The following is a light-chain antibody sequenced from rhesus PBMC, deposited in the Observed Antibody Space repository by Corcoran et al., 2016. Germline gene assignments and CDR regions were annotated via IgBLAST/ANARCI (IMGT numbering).Light chain of an antibody. CDR2: DAS. V-gene: IGKV1-44*03. CDR1: QTIGNY. J-gene: IGKJ2*01. CDR3: QQHNSIPYS. Sequence: DIQMTQSPSSLSAFVGDRVIITCRASQTIGNYLIWYQQKPGKVPKVLIYDASTLQSGVPFRFSGSGSGTDCNLTISSLQPEDFATYYCQQHNSIPYSFGQGTKVEIK.